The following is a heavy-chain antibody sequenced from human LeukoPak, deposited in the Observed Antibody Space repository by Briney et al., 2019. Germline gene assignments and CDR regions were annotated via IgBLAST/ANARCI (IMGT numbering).Heavy chain of an antibody. Sequence: RPSETLSLTCAVYGGSFSGYYWSWIRQPPGKGLEWIGEINHSGSTNYNPSLKSRVTMSVDTSKNQFSLKLSSVTAADTAVYYCARSGGYDYMGIAVAGSDAFDIWGQGTMVTVSS. J-gene: IGHJ3*02. CDR2: INHSGST. CDR1: GGSFSGYY. D-gene: IGHD6-19*01. CDR3: ARSGGYDYMGIAVAGSDAFDI. V-gene: IGHV4-34*01.